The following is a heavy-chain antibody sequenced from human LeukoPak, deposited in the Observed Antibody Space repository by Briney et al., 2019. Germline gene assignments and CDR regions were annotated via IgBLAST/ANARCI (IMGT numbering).Heavy chain of an antibody. CDR1: GFTFSSYA. CDR3: ARVRYYDSSGYYGPLDY. J-gene: IGHJ4*02. D-gene: IGHD3-22*01. CDR2: INPSGGRT. Sequence: GGSLRLSCAASGFTFSSYAMSWFRKAPVKGLEWVAAINPSGGRTYYADSVKGRFTISRDNAKNSLYLQMNSLRAEDTAVYYCARVRYYDSSGYYGPLDYWGQGTLVTVSS. V-gene: IGHV3-23*01.